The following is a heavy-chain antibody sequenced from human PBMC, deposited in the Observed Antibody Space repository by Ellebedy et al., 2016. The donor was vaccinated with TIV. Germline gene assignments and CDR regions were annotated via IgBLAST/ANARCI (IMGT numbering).Heavy chain of an antibody. CDR3: VKGMDRTGLLLDTYFDY. CDR1: GFTFSSYA. D-gene: IGHD3-22*01. Sequence: PGGSLRLSCSASGFTFSSYAMYRVRQAPGKGLEYVSVISSNGGRTYYADSVKGKFTISRDNSKKTMYLQISSLRAEDTAVYYCVKGMDRTGLLLDTYFDYWGQGTLVTVSS. V-gene: IGHV3-64D*06. CDR2: ISSNGGRT. J-gene: IGHJ4*02.